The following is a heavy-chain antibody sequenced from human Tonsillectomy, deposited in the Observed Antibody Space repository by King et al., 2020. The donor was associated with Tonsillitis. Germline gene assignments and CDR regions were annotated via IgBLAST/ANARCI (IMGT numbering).Heavy chain of an antibody. V-gene: IGHV1-3*01. CDR2: INAGNGNT. Sequence: QLVQSGAEVKKPGASVKVSCKASGYTFTSYAMHWVRQAPGQRLEWMGGINAGNGNTKYSQKFQGRVTITRDTSASTAYMELSSLRSEDTAVYYCARGSIAAAGTLEYWGQGTLVTVSS. J-gene: IGHJ4*02. D-gene: IGHD6-13*01. CDR3: ARGSIAAAGTLEY. CDR1: GYTFTSYA.